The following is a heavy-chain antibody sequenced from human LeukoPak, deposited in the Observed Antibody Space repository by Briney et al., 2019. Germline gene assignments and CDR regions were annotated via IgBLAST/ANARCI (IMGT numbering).Heavy chain of an antibody. CDR1: GYTFTIYA. V-gene: IGHV1-3*01. D-gene: IGHD5-18*01. CDR2: INSGNGNT. J-gene: IGHJ4*02. Sequence: ASVTVSCKASGYTFTIYAMHWVRQAPGQGLEWMGWINSGNGNTKYSQKLQGRVTITRDTSASTAYMELSSLRSEDTAVYYCARSGYNYNYADYWGQGTLVTVSS. CDR3: ARSGYNYNYADY.